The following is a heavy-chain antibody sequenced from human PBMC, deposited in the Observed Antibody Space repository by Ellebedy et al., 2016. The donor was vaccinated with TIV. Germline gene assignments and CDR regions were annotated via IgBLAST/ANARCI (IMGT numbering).Heavy chain of an antibody. Sequence: MPSETLSLTCTVSGGSISTGGYYWSWIRQHPGKGLEWIGYIYYSGSTYCNPSLKSRVTISVDTSNNQFSLKVNSVTAADTAVYYCARVGGYNYGFSHGDWGQGTLVTASS. J-gene: IGHJ4*02. CDR1: GGSISTGGYY. V-gene: IGHV4-31*03. D-gene: IGHD5-18*01. CDR2: IYYSGST. CDR3: ARVGGYNYGFSHGD.